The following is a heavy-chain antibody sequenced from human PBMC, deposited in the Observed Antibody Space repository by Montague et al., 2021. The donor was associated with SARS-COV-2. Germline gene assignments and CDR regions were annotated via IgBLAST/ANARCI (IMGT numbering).Heavy chain of an antibody. Sequence: SETLSLTCSISGVSITSYYWSWVRQPAGKGLEWIGHIYASGSTNYSLSLKSRVRLSIDNPKNQFSLKVESLTAADTAVYYCVRDGGNWYYFDYWGQGALVTVSS. CDR2: IYASGST. D-gene: IGHD3-16*01. CDR3: VRDGGNWYYFDY. J-gene: IGHJ4*02. V-gene: IGHV4-4*07. CDR1: GVSITSYY.